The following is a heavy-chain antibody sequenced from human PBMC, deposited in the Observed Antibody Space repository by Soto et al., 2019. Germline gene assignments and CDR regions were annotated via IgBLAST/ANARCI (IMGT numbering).Heavy chain of an antibody. CDR3: VRRSRTYYFDY. CDR2: VFYSGRT. V-gene: IGHV4-39*01. D-gene: IGHD1-26*01. J-gene: IGHJ4*02. CDR1: GGSISRNSYS. Sequence: PSETLSLTCTVSGGSISRNSYSWGWIRQPPGKGLEWIGSVFYSGRTHYNPSLKSRVSVSVDTSRNQFSLKLTRVTAADTAVYYCVRRSRTYYFDYWGQGTRVTVSS.